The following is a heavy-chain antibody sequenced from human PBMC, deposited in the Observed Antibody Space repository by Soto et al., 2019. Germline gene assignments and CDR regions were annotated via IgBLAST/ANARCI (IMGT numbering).Heavy chain of an antibody. D-gene: IGHD5-12*01. Sequence: QVQLVEYGGGLVKPGGSLRLSCAASGFTFTDYYMSWIRQAPGKGLEWVSYISSSGSTIYYADSVTGRVTISRDTDKNTLYLQMNSLRADDTAVYYCARESPHRGYVLGYWGRGTLVTDSS. CDR2: ISSSGSTI. CDR3: ARESPHRGYVLGY. CDR1: GFTFTDYY. J-gene: IGHJ4*02. V-gene: IGHV3-11*01.